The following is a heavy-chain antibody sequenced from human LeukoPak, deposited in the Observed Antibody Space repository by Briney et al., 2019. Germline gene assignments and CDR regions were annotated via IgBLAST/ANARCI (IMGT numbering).Heavy chain of an antibody. V-gene: IGHV3-21*01. D-gene: IGHD6-13*01. Sequence: PGGSLRLSCAASGFTFSSYSMNWVRQAPGKGLEWVSSISSSSSYIYYADSVKGRFTISRDNAKNSLYLQMNSLRAEDTAVYYCARADPNKYSSIYYYYMDVWGKGTTVTVSS. CDR2: ISSSSSYI. CDR1: GFTFSSYS. J-gene: IGHJ6*03. CDR3: ARADPNKYSSIYYYYMDV.